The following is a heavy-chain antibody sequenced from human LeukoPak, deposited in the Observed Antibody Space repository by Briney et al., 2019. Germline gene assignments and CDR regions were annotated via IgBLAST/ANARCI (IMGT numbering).Heavy chain of an antibody. CDR2: IKEDGTGQ. V-gene: IGHV3-7*05. CDR3: ARDGGYFDY. Sequence: GGSLRLSCGASGFIFSAYGMTWVRQAPGKGLEWVAHIKEDGTGQYYVDSVRGRFTISRDNAKNSLSLQMNSLRAEDTAVYYCARDGGYFDYWGRGTLVTVSS. CDR1: GFIFSAYG. J-gene: IGHJ4*02.